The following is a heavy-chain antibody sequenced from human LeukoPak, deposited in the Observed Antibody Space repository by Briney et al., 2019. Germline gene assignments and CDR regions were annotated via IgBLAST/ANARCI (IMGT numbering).Heavy chain of an antibody. CDR1: GASVSSARYH. V-gene: IGHV4-61*01. Sequence: SETLSLTCTVSGASVSSARYHWMWIRQPPGKGLEYIGNIHYSGSTDYKPSLQSRVTISVDTSNNQFSLTLSSVTAADTAVYYCVRQGTSIAARGHFDYWGQGTLVTVSS. J-gene: IGHJ4*02. CDR2: IHYSGST. D-gene: IGHD6-6*01. CDR3: VRQGTSIAARGHFDY.